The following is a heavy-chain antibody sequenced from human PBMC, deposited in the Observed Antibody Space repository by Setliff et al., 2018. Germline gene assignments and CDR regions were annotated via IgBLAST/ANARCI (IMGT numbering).Heavy chain of an antibody. V-gene: IGHV4-31*03. CDR2: IYYSGST. CDR1: GGSISSGGYY. CDR3: ARGAGWCCDSSGYYYDY. J-gene: IGHJ4*02. Sequence: PSETLSLTCTVSGGSISSGGYYWSWIRQHPGKGLEWIGYIYYSGSTYYNPSLKSRVTISVDTSKNQFSLTLSSVTAADTAVYYCARGAGWCCDSSGYYYDYWGQGTLVTVSS. D-gene: IGHD3-22*01.